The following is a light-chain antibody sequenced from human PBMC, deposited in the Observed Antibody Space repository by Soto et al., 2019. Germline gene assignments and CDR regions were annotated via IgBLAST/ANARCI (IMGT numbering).Light chain of an antibody. J-gene: IGKJ5*01. CDR3: QQYGSPPPSVT. CDR2: GAS. V-gene: IGKV3-20*01. Sequence: IVLTQSPGTLSLSPGERTTLSCRASQSVSSAYLAWYQQKRGQAPRLLIYGASNRATGIPDRFSGSGSGTDFTLTISRLEPEDFAVYYCQQYGSPPPSVTFGQGTRLEI. CDR1: QSVSSAY.